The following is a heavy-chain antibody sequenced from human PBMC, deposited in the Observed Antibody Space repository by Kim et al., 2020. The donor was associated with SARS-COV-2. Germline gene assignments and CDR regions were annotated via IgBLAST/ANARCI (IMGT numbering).Heavy chain of an antibody. D-gene: IGHD6-13*01. CDR2: ISYDGSNK. V-gene: IGHV3-30-3*01. CDR1: GFTFSSYA. CDR3: ARTSSSWTPFDY. J-gene: IGHJ4*02. Sequence: GGSLRLSCAASGFTFSSYAMHWVRQAPGKGLEWVAVISYDGSNKYYADSVKGRFTISRDNSKNTLYLQMNSLRAEDTAVYYCARTSSSWTPFDYWGQGTL.